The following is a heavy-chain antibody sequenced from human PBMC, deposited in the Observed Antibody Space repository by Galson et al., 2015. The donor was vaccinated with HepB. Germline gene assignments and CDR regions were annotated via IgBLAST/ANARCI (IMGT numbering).Heavy chain of an antibody. Sequence: SVKVSCKAFGYIFSTYEITWVRQAPGQGLEWMGWIGAHNGDTKYAQKFQGRFTLTTDTSASTVYRELNNLRPDDTAVYYCARRGYFGSGALGYYYYGMDVWGQGTTVTVSS. CDR2: IGAHNGDT. D-gene: IGHD3-10*01. J-gene: IGHJ6*02. CDR1: GYIFSTYE. CDR3: ARRGYFGSGALGYYYYGMDV. V-gene: IGHV1-18*01.